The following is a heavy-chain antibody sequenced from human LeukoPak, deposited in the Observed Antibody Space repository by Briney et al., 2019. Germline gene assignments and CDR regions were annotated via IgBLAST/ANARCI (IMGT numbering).Heavy chain of an antibody. V-gene: IGHV4-4*07. D-gene: IGHD3-9*01. CDR1: GGSISTFF. CDR2: IYTGTT. J-gene: IGHJ4*02. Sequence: SETLSLTCTVSGGSISTFFWTWIRQSAGKGLEWIGRIYTGTTYYNPSHESRATISVDTSNNRFSLKLTSLTAADTAVYYCARGTEMTSFTGYYSFDYWGRGSLVTVSS. CDR3: ARGTEMTSFTGYYSFDY.